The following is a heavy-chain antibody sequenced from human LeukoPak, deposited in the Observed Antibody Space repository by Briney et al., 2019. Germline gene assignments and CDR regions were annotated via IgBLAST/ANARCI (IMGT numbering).Heavy chain of an antibody. D-gene: IGHD1-26*01. J-gene: IGHJ4*02. CDR3: AKSHLPNAYSGTYYCDY. CDR2: LRYDESKK. V-gene: IGHV3-30*02. CDR1: GFTFSYYG. Sequence: GGSLRLSCAVSGFTFSYYGMHWVRQAPGKGLEWVAFLRYDESKKFYGDSVKGRFTVSRDNSKNTLYLQMNSLRTEDTAVYYCAKSHLPNAYSGTYYCDYWGQGTLVTVSS.